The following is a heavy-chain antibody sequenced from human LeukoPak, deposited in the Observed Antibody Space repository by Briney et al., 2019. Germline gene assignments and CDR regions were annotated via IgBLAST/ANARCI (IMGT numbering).Heavy chain of an antibody. D-gene: IGHD6-19*01. Sequence: GGSLRLSCAASGFTFSSYAISWVRQAPGKGLEWVSAISGSGGSTYYADSVKGRFTISRDNSKNTLYLQMNTLRAEDTAVYYCAKARPKIWLAPDYWGQGTLVTVSS. V-gene: IGHV3-23*01. J-gene: IGHJ4*02. CDR1: GFTFSSYA. CDR2: ISGSGGST. CDR3: AKARPKIWLAPDY.